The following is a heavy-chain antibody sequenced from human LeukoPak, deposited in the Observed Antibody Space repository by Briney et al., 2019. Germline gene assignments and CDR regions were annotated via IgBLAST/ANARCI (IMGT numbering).Heavy chain of an antibody. Sequence: GGSLRLSCAASGFTFSSYSMNWVRQAPGKGLECVSYISSSSTTIYYADSVKGRFTISGDNSKNTLYLQMNSLRAEDTAVYYCARSTTMVRGTYSFDYWGQGTLVTVSS. CDR3: ARSTTMVRGTYSFDY. J-gene: IGHJ4*02. CDR1: GFTFSSYS. CDR2: ISSSSTTI. D-gene: IGHD3-10*01. V-gene: IGHV3-48*01.